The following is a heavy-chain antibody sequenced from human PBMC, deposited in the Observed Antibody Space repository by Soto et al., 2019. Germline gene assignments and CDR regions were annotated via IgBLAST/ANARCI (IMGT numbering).Heavy chain of an antibody. J-gene: IGHJ6*02. CDR1: GFTFSSYG. Sequence: GGSLRLSCAASGFTFSSYGMHWVRQAPGKGLEWVAVISYDGSNKYYADSVKGRFTISRDNSKNTLYLQMNSLRAEDTAVYYCAKDWAATTVTSYYYYYGMDVWGQGTTVTVSS. D-gene: IGHD4-17*01. CDR2: ISYDGSNK. CDR3: AKDWAATTVTSYYYYYGMDV. V-gene: IGHV3-30*18.